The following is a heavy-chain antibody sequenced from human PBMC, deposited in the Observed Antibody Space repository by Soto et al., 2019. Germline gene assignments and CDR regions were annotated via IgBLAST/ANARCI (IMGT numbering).Heavy chain of an antibody. CDR3: ATFLSTTSPDV. J-gene: IGHJ6*02. V-gene: IGHV6-1*01. Sequence: PSQTLSLTCAISGASVSSKSAAWNLIRQSPSRGLEWLGRTYYRSKWYNDYAVSVKSRITINPDTSKNQFSLQLNSVTPEDTAVYCCATFLSTTSPDVWGQGTTVTVSS. CDR1: GASVSSKSAA. D-gene: IGHD2-2*01. CDR2: TYYRSKWYN.